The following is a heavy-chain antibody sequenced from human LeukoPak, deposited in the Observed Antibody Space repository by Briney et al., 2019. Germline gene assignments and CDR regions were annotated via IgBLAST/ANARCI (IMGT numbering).Heavy chain of an antibody. J-gene: IGHJ4*02. Sequence: PGGSLRLSCAASGFTFSSYSMNWVRQAPGKGLEWVSYISSSSNTIYYADSVKGRFTISRDNAKNSLYLQMNSLRAEDTAVYYCAREGSSTYGMSYWGQGTLVTVSS. CDR2: ISSSSNTI. CDR1: GFTFSSYS. V-gene: IGHV3-48*01. D-gene: IGHD6-13*01. CDR3: AREGSSTYGMSY.